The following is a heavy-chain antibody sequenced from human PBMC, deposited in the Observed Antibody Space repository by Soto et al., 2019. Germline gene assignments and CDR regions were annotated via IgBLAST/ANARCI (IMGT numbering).Heavy chain of an antibody. CDR1: GIPFNNYW. J-gene: IGHJ4*02. Sequence: PGGSLRLSCAVSGIPFNNYWMHWIRQAPGKGLVWVSHINTVATIINYGDSVKGRFTISRDNAENTLYLQMNSLGVEDTATYYCATDDCRGLRYWGQGTLVTVSS. V-gene: IGHV3-74*01. D-gene: IGHD2-21*01. CDR2: INTVATII. CDR3: ATDDCRGLRY.